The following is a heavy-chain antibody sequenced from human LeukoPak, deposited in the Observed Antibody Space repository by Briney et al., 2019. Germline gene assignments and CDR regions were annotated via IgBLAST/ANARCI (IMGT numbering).Heavy chain of an antibody. CDR1: GGSISSSSYY. CDR3: ARDTAMAHFDY. V-gene: IGHV4-39*07. CDR2: IYHSGST. Sequence: SETLSLTCTVSGGSISSSSYYWGWIRQPPGKGLEWIGSIYHSGSTYYNPSLKSRVTISVDTSKNQFSLKLSSVTAADTAVYYCARDTAMAHFDYWGQGTLVTVSS. J-gene: IGHJ4*02. D-gene: IGHD5-18*01.